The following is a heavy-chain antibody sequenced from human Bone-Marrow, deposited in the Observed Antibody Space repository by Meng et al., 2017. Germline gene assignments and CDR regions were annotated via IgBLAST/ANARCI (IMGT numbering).Heavy chain of an antibody. D-gene: IGHD5-12*01. CDR3: ARLVVVAATRFDP. V-gene: IGHV4-59*01. Sequence: QVQLQESGPGLVRPSEPLSLTCTVSGGSISSYYWSWIRQPPGKGLEWIGYIYYSGSTNYNPSLKSRVTISVDTSKNQFSLKLSSVTAADTAVYYCARLVVVAATRFDPWGQGTLVTVSS. CDR2: IYYSGST. CDR1: GGSISSYY. J-gene: IGHJ5*02.